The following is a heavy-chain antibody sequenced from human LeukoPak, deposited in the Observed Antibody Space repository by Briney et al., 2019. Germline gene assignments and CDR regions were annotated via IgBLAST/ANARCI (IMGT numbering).Heavy chain of an antibody. J-gene: IGHJ6*02. CDR2: INWNSDTK. Sequence: GGSLRLSCVGSGFAFHNYAMHWVRRPPGKGLEWVSAINWNSDTKAYADSVKGRFTISRDRARNSLYLQMDSLRPEDTDLYYCAKDTGGNGAYFYAMDVWGQGTSVTVSS. CDR1: GFAFHNYA. D-gene: IGHD4-23*01. CDR3: AKDTGGNGAYFYAMDV. V-gene: IGHV3-9*01.